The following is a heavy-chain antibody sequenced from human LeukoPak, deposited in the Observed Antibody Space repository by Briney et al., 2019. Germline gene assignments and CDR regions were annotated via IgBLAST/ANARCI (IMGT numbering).Heavy chain of an antibody. V-gene: IGHV3-7*01. J-gene: IGHJ2*01. D-gene: IGHD5-24*01. CDR1: GFTFSSYW. Sequence: PGGSLRLSCAASGFTFSSYWMNWVRQAPGKGLEEVANIKQAGSEKNYVDFVKGRFTISTDNAKNSLDLQMNSLRAEDTAMYYCARARGDGYQWYFDLWGRGTLVTVSS. CDR3: ARARGDGYQWYFDL. CDR2: IKQAGSEK.